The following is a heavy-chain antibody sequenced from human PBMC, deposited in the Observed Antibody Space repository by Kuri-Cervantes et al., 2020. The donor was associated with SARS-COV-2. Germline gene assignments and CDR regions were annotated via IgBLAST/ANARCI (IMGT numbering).Heavy chain of an antibody. CDR1: GVPVTGGTYS. D-gene: IGHD5-24*01. Sequence: SETLSLTCAVSGVPVTGGTYSWAWIRQPAGKGLEWIGHLDTSGSPTYNPSLRGRVPISLDPSNNRFSLSLTSTTAADTAVYYCGKVSWLQLWRRYSDSWGQGTLVTVSS. CDR3: GKVSWLQLWRRYSDS. CDR2: LDTSGSP. V-gene: IGHV4-61*09. J-gene: IGHJ4*02.